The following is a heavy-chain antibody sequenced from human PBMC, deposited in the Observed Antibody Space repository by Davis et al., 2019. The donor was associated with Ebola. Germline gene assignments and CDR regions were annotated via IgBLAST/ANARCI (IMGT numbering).Heavy chain of an antibody. J-gene: IGHJ6*04. D-gene: IGHD4-23*01. CDR1: GGSISSCDYY. CDR3: AREVVTWSNNNNGMDV. V-gene: IGHV4-30-4*01. Sequence: SETLSLTCTVSGGSISSCDYYWSWLRQPPGKGLESIGYIDYSGSTYYNPSFKSRVIVSVDTSKNQSSLKLSSVTAADTAKYYCAREVVTWSNNNNGMDVWGKGTTVTVSS. CDR2: IDYSGST.